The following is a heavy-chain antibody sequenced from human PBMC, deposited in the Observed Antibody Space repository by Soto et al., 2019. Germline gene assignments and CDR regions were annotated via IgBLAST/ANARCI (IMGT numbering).Heavy chain of an antibody. D-gene: IGHD3-16*02. V-gene: IGHV4-59*08. CDR1: GGSISSYY. Sequence: SETLSLTCTVSGGSISSYYWSWIRQPPGKGLEWIGYIYYSGSTNYNPSLKSRVTISVDTSKNQFSLKLSSVTAADTAVYYCARRRYYDYIWGSYRNNDAFDIWGQGTMGTVSS. CDR2: IYYSGST. J-gene: IGHJ3*02. CDR3: ARRRYYDYIWGSYRNNDAFDI.